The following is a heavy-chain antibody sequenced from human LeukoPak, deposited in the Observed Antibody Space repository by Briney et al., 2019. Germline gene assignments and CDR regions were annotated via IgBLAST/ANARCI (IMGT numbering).Heavy chain of an antibody. CDR3: AKGAKWEFSPHWYFDL. D-gene: IGHD1-26*01. V-gene: IGHV3-21*01. CDR2: ISSSSSYI. CDR1: GFTFSSYS. Sequence: GGSLRLSCAASGFTFSSYSMNWVRQAPGKGLEWVSSISSSSSYIYYADSVKGRFTISRDNAKNSLYLQMNSLRTEDTAVYYCAKGAKWEFSPHWYFDLWGRGTLVTVSS. J-gene: IGHJ2*01.